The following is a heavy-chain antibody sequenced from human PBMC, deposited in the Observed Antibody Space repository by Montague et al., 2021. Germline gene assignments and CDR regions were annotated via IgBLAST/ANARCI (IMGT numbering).Heavy chain of an antibody. D-gene: IGHD3-16*02. CDR2: ISHSGDT. CDR1: GGSISSSPFY. Sequence: SETLSLTCTVSGGSISSSPFYWNWIRQPPGKGLEWIGEISHSGDTEYNPSLKSRISLSVDTSKNQFSLNLTSLTAADTAVYYCARGSGRVFDYVRETHRYARFDNWGQGTLVTVSS. CDR3: ARGSGRVFDYVRETHRYARFDN. J-gene: IGHJ4*02. V-gene: IGHV4-39*07.